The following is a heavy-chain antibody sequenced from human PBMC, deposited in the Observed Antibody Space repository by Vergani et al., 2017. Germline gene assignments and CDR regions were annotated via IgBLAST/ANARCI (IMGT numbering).Heavy chain of an antibody. CDR1: GFTVSSNY. CDR3: ARPFYYYYYMDV. V-gene: IGHV3-53*01. J-gene: IGHJ6*03. Sequence: EVQLVEPGGGLIQPGGSLRLSCAASGFTVSSNYMSWVRQAPGKGLEWVSVIYSGGSTYYADSVKGRFTISRDNAKNSLYLQINSLRAEDTAVYYCARPFYYYYYMDVWGKGTTVTVSS. CDR2: IYSGGST.